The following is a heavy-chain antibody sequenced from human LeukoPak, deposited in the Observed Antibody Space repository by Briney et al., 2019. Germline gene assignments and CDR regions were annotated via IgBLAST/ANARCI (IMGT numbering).Heavy chain of an antibody. CDR3: ARGYGPGY. J-gene: IGHJ4*02. D-gene: IGHD4-17*01. CDR2: IDHRGNT. Sequence: SGTLSLTCAVSGDSISSTNWWNWVRQPPGKGLEWIGEIDHRGNTNYNPPLKSRVSISADKSKNQFSLKLTSVTAADTAVYYCARGYGPGYWGQGILVTVSA. V-gene: IGHV4-4*02. CDR1: GDSISSTNW.